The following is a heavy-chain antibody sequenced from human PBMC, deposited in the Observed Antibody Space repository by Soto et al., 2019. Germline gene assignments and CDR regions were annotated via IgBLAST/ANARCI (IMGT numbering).Heavy chain of an antibody. D-gene: IGHD2-15*01. CDR2: IYYSGST. J-gene: IGHJ4*02. CDR3: VRGMLRGYYFDY. Sequence: PSETLSLTCTVSGDSISSGDYYWTWIRQPPGKGLEYIGYIYYSGSTYYNPSLKSRVTISIDTSKNKFSLNLSSVTAADTAVYYCVRGMLRGYYFDYWGQGALVTVSS. V-gene: IGHV4-30-4*01. CDR1: GDSISSGDYY.